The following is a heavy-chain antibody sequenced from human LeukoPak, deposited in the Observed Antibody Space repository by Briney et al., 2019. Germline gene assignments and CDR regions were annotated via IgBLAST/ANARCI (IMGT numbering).Heavy chain of an antibody. J-gene: IGHJ6*03. CDR3: ARTTEGGYTYGYFYYYYMDV. CDR1: GFTFSDYY. Sequence: GGSLRLSCAASGFTFSDYYMSWIRQAPGKGLEWVSYISSSGSTIYYADSVKGRFIISRDNAKNSLYLQMNSLRAEDTAVYYCARTTEGGYTYGYFYYYYMDVWGKGTTVTISS. CDR2: ISSSGSTI. V-gene: IGHV3-11*01. D-gene: IGHD5-18*01.